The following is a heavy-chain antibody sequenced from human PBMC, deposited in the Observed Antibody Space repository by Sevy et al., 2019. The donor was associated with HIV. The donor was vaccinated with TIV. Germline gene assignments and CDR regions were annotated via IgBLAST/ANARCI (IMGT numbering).Heavy chain of an antibody. D-gene: IGHD6-19*01. CDR1: GDSISSSSYY. CDR3: ARHSSGWSRAWFDP. CDR2: IYYSGST. V-gene: IGHV4-39*01. J-gene: IGHJ5*02. Sequence: ETLSLTCTVSGDSISSSSYYWGWIRQPPGKGLEWIGSIYYSGSTYYNPSLKSRVTISVDTSKKQFSLKLSSVTAADTAVYYCARHSSGWSRAWFDPWGQGTLVTVSS.